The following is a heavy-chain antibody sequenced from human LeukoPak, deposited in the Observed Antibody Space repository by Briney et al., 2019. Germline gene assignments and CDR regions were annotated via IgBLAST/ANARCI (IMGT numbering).Heavy chain of an antibody. J-gene: IGHJ4*02. CDR2: ISAYNGNT. Sequence: ASVKVSCKASGYTFTSYGISWVRQAPGQGLEWMGWISAYNGNTNYAQKVQGRVTMTTDTSTSTAYMELRSLRSDDTAVYYCARGRDGYNFLNRGGYYYFDYWGQGILVTVSS. D-gene: IGHD5-24*01. CDR1: GYTFTSYG. V-gene: IGHV1-18*01. CDR3: ARGRDGYNFLNRGGYYYFDY.